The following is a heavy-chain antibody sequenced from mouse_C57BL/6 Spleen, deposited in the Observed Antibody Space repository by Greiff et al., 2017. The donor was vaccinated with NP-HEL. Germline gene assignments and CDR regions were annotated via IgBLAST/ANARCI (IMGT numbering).Heavy chain of an antibody. CDR1: GYTFTSYW. V-gene: IGHV1-52*01. CDR2: IDPSDSET. J-gene: IGHJ1*03. Sequence: QVQLQQPGAELVRPGSSVKLSCKASGYTFTSYWMHWVKQRPIQGLEWIGNIDPSDSETHYNQKFKDKATLTVDKSSSTAYMQLSSLTSEDSAVYYGARTPRLLRDWYFDVWGTGTTVTVSS. D-gene: IGHD1-1*01. CDR3: ARTPRLLRDWYFDV.